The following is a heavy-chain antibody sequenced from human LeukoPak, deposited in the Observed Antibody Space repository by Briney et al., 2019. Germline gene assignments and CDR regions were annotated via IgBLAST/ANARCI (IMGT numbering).Heavy chain of an antibody. J-gene: IGHJ4*02. Sequence: SETLSLTCTVSGGSISSYYWSWIRQPPGKGLEWIGYIYYSGSTNYNPSLKSRVTISVDTSKNQFSLKLSSVTAADTAVYYCARRYSSGWYFDYWGQGTLVTVSS. CDR1: GGSISSYY. V-gene: IGHV4-59*08. D-gene: IGHD6-19*01. CDR3: ARRYSSGWYFDY. CDR2: IYYSGST.